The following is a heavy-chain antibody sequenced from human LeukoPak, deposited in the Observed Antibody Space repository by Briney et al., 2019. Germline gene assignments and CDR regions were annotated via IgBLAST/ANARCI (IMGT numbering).Heavy chain of an antibody. J-gene: IGHJ4*02. CDR3: ARGGRHPGSSGY. CDR1: GGSFSGYY. V-gene: IGHV4-34*01. CDR2: INHSGST. D-gene: IGHD3-10*01. Sequence: PSETLSLTCAVYGGSFSGYYWSWIRQPPGKGLEWIGEINHSGSTNYNPSLKSRVTISVDTSKNQFSLKLSSVTAADTAVYYCARGGRHPGSSGYWGKGTLFTVSS.